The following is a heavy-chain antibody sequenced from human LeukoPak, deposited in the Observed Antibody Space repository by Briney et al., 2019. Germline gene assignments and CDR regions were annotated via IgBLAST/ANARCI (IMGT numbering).Heavy chain of an antibody. D-gene: IGHD2-2*02. V-gene: IGHV1-46*01. J-gene: IGHJ5*02. CDR2: INPNGGST. CDR1: GYTFTSYY. CDR3: ARERGIVVVPAAILPPNWFDP. Sequence: ASVKVSCKASGYTFTSYYMHWVRQAPGQGLEWMGIINPNGGSTSYAQKFQGRVTMTRDMSTSTVYMELSSLRSEDTAVYYCARERGIVVVPAAILPPNWFDPWGQGTLVTVSS.